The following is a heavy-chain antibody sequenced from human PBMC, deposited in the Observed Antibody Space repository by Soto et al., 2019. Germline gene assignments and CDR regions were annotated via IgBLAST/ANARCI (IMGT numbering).Heavy chain of an antibody. D-gene: IGHD3-3*01. CDR3: ARNHRFWSGYAPLAFDAFDI. CDR2: MNPNSGNT. CDR1: GYTFTSYC. J-gene: IGHJ3*02. Sequence: ASAMLFCSASGYTFTSYCISWLRQATGQGLEGMGWMNPNSGNTGYAQKFQGRVTMTRHTSISTAYMELSSLRSEDTAAYYCARNHRFWSGYAPLAFDAFDIWGQGTMVTVS. V-gene: IGHV1-8*01.